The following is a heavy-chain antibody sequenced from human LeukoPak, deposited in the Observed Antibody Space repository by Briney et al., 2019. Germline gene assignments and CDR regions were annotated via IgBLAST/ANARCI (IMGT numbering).Heavy chain of an antibody. CDR2: IKQDGSEK. D-gene: IGHD4/OR15-4a*01. J-gene: IGHJ3*02. CDR1: GFTFSSRDW. V-gene: IGHV3-7*01. Sequence: GGSLRLSCVASGFTFSSRDWMTWVRQAPGKGLEWVANIKQDGSEKNYVDSVKGRFTISRDNAKNTLYLQMNSLRAEDTAVYYCARELLTIDAFDIWGQGTMVTVSS. CDR3: ARELLTIDAFDI.